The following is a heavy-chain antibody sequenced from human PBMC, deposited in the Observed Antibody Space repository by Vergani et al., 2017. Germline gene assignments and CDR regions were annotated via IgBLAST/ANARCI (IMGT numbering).Heavy chain of an antibody. J-gene: IGHJ4*02. Sequence: EVQLVESGGGLVKPGGSLRLSCAASGFTFSSYSMNWVRQAPGKGLEWVSSISSSSSYIYYADSVKGRFTISRDNAKNSLYLQMNSLRAEDTAVYYCARDDYGVRGFDYYFDYWGQGTLVTVSS. V-gene: IGHV3-21*01. CDR2: ISSSSSYI. D-gene: IGHD3-16*01. CDR3: ARDDYGVRGFDYYFDY. CDR1: GFTFSSYS.